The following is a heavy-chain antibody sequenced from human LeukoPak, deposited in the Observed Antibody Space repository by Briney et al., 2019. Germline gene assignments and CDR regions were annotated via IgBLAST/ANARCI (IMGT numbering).Heavy chain of an antibody. CDR2: IYYSGST. CDR1: GGSISSYY. D-gene: IGHD3-9*01. V-gene: IGHV4-59*01. CDR3: ARVSGVNDILTGYYNPIYYFDY. Sequence: PSETLSLTCTVSGGSISSYYWSWIRQPPGKGLEWIGYIYYSGSTNYNPSLKSRVTISVDTSKNQFSLKLSSVTAADTAAYYCARVSGVNDILTGYYNPIYYFDYWGQGTLVTVSS. J-gene: IGHJ4*02.